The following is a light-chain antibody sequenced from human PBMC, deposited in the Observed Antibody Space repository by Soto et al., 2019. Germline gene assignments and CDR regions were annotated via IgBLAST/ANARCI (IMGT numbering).Light chain of an antibody. CDR3: QSYDSSLSGYV. J-gene: IGLJ1*01. V-gene: IGLV1-40*01. CDR1: SSNIGAGYE. Sequence: QSVLTQPPSVSEAPGQRVTISCTGSSSNIGAGYEAHWYQQVPGTAPKLLIYENNNRPSGVPDRFSGSKSGTSASLAITGLQAEDEADYYFQSYDSSLSGYVFGTGTKVTVL. CDR2: ENN.